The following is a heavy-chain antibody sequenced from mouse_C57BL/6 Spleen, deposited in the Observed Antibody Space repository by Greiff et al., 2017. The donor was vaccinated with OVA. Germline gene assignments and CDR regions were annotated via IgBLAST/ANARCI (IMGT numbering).Heavy chain of an antibody. V-gene: IGHV2-2*01. J-gene: IGHJ1*03. Sequence: VQLQQSGPGLVQPSQSLSITCTVSGFSLTSSGVHWVRQSPGKGLEWLGVIWSGGSTDYNAAFIFRLSISKDNSKSQVFFKMNSLQADDTAIYYCARTRWDEDWYFDVWGTGTTVTVSS. CDR3: ARTRWDEDWYFDV. D-gene: IGHD4-1*01. CDR2: IWSGGST. CDR1: GFSLTSSG.